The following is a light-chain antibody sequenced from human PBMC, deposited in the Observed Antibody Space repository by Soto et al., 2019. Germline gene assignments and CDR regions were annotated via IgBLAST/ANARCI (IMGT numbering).Light chain of an antibody. CDR3: QQYNNWPPYT. V-gene: IGKV3-15*01. Sequence: EIVMTQSPATLSVSPGERATLSCRASQSVSSNLAWYQQKPGQAPRLLIYGASTRATGIPARFSGSGSGTAFTLTISSLLSEDFAFYYCQQYNNWPPYTFGQGTKLEIK. CDR1: QSVSSN. CDR2: GAS. J-gene: IGKJ2*01.